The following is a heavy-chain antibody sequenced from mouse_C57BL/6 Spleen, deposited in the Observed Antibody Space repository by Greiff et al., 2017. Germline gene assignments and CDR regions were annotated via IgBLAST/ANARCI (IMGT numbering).Heavy chain of an antibody. D-gene: IGHD2-4*01. CDR1: GYSFTDYN. Sequence: EVQLQQSGPELVKPGASVKISCKASGYSFTDYNMNWVQQSTGKSLEWIGVISPNYGTTSYNQKFKGKATLTVDQSTSTAYMQLNSLTSEDSAVYYGARWGYYDYGGFAYWGQGTLVTVSA. V-gene: IGHV1-39*01. CDR3: ARWGYYDYGGFAY. CDR2: ISPNYGTT. J-gene: IGHJ3*01.